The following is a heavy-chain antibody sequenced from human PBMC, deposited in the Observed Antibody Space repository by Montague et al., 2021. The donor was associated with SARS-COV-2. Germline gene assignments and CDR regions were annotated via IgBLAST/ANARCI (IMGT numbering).Heavy chain of an antibody. CDR3: ARDLLDYYYYYGMDV. D-gene: IGHD2-15*01. CDR2: ISSSGSTI. V-gene: IGHV3-48*03. CDR1: GLTFSSYE. J-gene: IGHJ6*02. Sequence: SLRLSCAASGLTFSSYEMNWVRQAPGKGLEWVSYISSSGSTIYYADSVKGRFTISRDNAKNSLYLQMKSLRAEDTAVYYCARDLLDYYYYYGMDVWGQGTTVTVSS.